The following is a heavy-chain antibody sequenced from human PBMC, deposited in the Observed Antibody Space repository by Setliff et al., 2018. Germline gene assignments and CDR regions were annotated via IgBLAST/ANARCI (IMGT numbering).Heavy chain of an antibody. V-gene: IGHV1-2*02. Sequence: ASVKVSCKASGYTFTGYYMHWVRQAPGQGLEWMGWINPNSGGTNYAQKIQGRVTMTTDTSTSTAYMEVRSLRSDDTAVYYCARDIATGGYTYGFFYWGQGTMVTVSS. J-gene: IGHJ4*02. CDR1: GYTFTGYY. CDR2: INPNSGGT. D-gene: IGHD5-18*01. CDR3: ARDIATGGYTYGFFY.